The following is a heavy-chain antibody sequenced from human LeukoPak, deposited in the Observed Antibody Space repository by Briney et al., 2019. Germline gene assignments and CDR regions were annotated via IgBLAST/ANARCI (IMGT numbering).Heavy chain of an antibody. V-gene: IGHV3-23*01. Sequence: GGSLRLSCAASGLTFSNYAMSWVRQAPGKGLEWVSGISDSGGSTYYADSVKGRFIISRDNSKNTLYLQMNSLRAEDTAVYYCARDERGSDYWGQGTLVTVSS. J-gene: IGHJ4*02. CDR3: ARDERGSDY. CDR1: GLTFSNYA. CDR2: ISDSGGST. D-gene: IGHD1-1*01.